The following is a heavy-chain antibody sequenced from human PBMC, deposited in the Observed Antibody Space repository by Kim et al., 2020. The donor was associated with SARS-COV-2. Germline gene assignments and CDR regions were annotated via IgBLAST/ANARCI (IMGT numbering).Heavy chain of an antibody. D-gene: IGHD1-1*01. CDR3: ARRSNWNYYVDY. J-gene: IGHJ4*02. Sequence: RYSPSFQGHVTFSADKSISTAYLQGSSLKASDTAMYYCARRSNWNYYVDYWGQGTLVTVSS. V-gene: IGHV5-51*01.